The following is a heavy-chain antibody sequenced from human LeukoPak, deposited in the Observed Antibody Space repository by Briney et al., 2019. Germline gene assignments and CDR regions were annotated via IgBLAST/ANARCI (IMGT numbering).Heavy chain of an antibody. CDR1: GGSIRSGGYY. CDR2: IYYSGST. CDR3: ARGASNYGSFWFDP. D-gene: IGHD4-11*01. Sequence: SQTLSLTCTVSGGSIRSGGYYWSWIRQHPGKGLEWIGNIYYSGSTSYNPSLKSRVTISVDTSKNQFSLKLNSVTAADTAVYYCARGASNYGSFWFDPWGQGTLVPSPQ. V-gene: IGHV4-31*03. J-gene: IGHJ5*02.